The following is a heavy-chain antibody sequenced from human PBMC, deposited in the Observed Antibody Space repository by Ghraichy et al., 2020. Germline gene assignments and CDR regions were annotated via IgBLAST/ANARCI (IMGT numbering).Heavy chain of an antibody. J-gene: IGHJ4*02. CDR2: IKQDGSEK. D-gene: IGHD2-15*01. V-gene: IGHV3-7*01. CDR1: AFTFSSYW. Sequence: SCAASAFTFSSYWMSWVRQAPGKGLEWVANIKQDGSEKSYVDSVKGRFTISRDNAKNSLYLQMNSLRAEDTAVYYCARVGDYSLKDWGQGTLVTVSS. CDR3: ARVGDYSLKD.